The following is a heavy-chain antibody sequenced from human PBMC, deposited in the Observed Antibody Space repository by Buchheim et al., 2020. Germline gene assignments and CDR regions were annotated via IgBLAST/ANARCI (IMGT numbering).Heavy chain of an antibody. CDR1: GFTVSSNY. J-gene: IGHJ4*02. Sequence: EVQLVESGGGLVQPGGSLRLSCAASGFTVSSNYMSWVRQAPGKGLEWVSVIYSGGSTYYADSVKGQFTISRHNSKNTLYLQMNSLRAEDTAVYYCARASRERATIFGVARYYFDYWGQGTL. CDR3: ARASRERATIFGVARYYFDY. D-gene: IGHD3-3*01. CDR2: IYSGGST. V-gene: IGHV3-53*04.